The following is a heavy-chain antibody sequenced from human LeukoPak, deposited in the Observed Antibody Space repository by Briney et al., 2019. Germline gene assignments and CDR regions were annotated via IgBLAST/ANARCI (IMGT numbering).Heavy chain of an antibody. Sequence: GGSLRLSCAASGFTVSSNYMSWVRQAPGKGLEWVSVIYSGGSTYYADSVKGRFTISRDNSKNTLYLQMNSLRAEDTAVYYCAGDAPVVPAVIGYYYGMGVWGQGTTVTVSS. J-gene: IGHJ6*02. V-gene: IGHV3-53*01. CDR2: IYSGGST. D-gene: IGHD2-2*01. CDR1: GFTVSSNY. CDR3: AGDAPVVPAVIGYYYGMGV.